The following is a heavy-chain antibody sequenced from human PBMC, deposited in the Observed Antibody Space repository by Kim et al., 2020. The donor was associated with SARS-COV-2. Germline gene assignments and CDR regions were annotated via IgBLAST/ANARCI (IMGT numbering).Heavy chain of an antibody. Sequence: SVKVSCKASGGNFSSYAISWVRQAPGQGLEWMGGIIPICGTANYAQKFKGRVTITADESTSTAYMELSSLRSEDTAVYYCARVGYGSGSYFTPRDYYYYGMDVWGQGTTVTVSS. V-gene: IGHV1-69*13. CDR1: GGNFSSYA. CDR3: ARVGYGSGSYFTPRDYYYYGMDV. J-gene: IGHJ6*02. CDR2: IIPICGTA. D-gene: IGHD3-10*01.